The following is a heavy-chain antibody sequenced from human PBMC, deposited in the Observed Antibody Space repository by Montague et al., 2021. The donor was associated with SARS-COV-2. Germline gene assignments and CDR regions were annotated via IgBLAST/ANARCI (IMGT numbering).Heavy chain of an antibody. CDR3: ARGMIRGVVTPFDY. J-gene: IGHJ4*02. CDR2: IYYSGTT. V-gene: IGHV4-39*02. Sequence: SETLSLTCSFSSGSIISSGYYWGWIRQPPGKELEWIGNIYYSGTTYYNPSLKSRGTISVDTSKNHLSLRLSSVTAADTAVYYCARGMIRGVVTPFDYGGQGSQFTVSA. D-gene: IGHD3-10*01. CDR1: SGSIISSGYY.